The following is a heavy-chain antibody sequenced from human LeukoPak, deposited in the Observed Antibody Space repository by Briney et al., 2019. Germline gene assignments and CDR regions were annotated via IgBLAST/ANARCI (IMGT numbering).Heavy chain of an antibody. CDR1: GFTFSSYA. CDR3: ARRGIYYMDV. CDR2: IDSGGST. V-gene: IGHV3-23*01. J-gene: IGHJ6*02. Sequence: GGSLRLSCAASGFTFSSYAMGWVRQAPGKGLEWVSAIDSGGSTWYADSVKGRFTISRDNSKNTLYLQTNSLRAEDTAVYYCARRGIYYMDVWGQGTTVTVSS. D-gene: IGHD2-21*01.